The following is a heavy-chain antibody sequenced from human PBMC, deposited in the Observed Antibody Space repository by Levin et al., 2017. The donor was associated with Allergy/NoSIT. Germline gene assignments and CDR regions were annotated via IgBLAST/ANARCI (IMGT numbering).Heavy chain of an antibody. CDR1: GFTFSSYG. D-gene: IGHD2-2*01. CDR2: IWYDGSNK. Sequence: AGGSLRLSCAASGFTFSSYGMHWVRQAPGKGLEWVAVIWYDGSNKYYADSVKGRFTISRDNSKNTLYLQMNSLRAEDTAVYYCARDECRGYCSSTSCYVFDYWGQGTLVTVSS. J-gene: IGHJ4*02. V-gene: IGHV3-33*01. CDR3: ARDECRGYCSSTSCYVFDY.